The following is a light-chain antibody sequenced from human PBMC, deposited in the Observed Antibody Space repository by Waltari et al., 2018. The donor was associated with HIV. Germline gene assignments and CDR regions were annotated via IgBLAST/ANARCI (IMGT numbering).Light chain of an antibody. V-gene: IGLV6-57*01. CDR2: EDN. CDR1: SGSIASNY. Sequence: NFMLAQPHSVSESPGKTVTISCTRSSGSIASNYVQWYQQRPGTSPTTVSYEDNQRPSGGPGRFSGSIDSSSNAASLTISALKTEDEADYYCQSYDSSTPVVFGGGTKLTV. CDR3: QSYDSSTPVV. J-gene: IGLJ2*01.